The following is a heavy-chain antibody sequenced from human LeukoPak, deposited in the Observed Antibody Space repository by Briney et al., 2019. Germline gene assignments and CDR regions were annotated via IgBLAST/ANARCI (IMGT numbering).Heavy chain of an antibody. CDR3: ARRGYSEYEPSDY. V-gene: IGHV5-51*01. D-gene: IGHD5-12*01. CDR1: GYSFPSYW. Sequence: GESLKISCKGSGYSFPSYWIGWVRQMPGKGLEWMGIIYPADSDSRYSPSFQGQVTISAGKSISTTYLQWSSLKASDTAVYYCARRGYSEYEPSDYWGQGTLVTVS. J-gene: IGHJ4*02. CDR2: IYPADSDS.